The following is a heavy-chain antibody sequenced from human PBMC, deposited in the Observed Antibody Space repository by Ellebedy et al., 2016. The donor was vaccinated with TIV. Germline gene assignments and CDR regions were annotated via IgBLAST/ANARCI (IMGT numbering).Heavy chain of an antibody. V-gene: IGHV1-69*04. J-gene: IGHJ6*02. CDR1: GGPFSSYA. Sequence: AASVKVSCKASGGPFSSYAISWVRQAPGKGLEWMGRIIPILDIANYAQKFQGRVTITADKSTSTAYMELSSLRSEDTAVYFCARSHFGGSYGMDVWGQGTTVTVSS. D-gene: IGHD3-16*01. CDR2: IIPILDIA. CDR3: ARSHFGGSYGMDV.